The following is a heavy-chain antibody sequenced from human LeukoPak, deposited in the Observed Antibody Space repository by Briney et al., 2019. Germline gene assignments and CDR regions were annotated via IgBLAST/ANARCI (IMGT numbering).Heavy chain of an antibody. CDR2: IYPGDSKT. CDR3: ARWGFGYSSSWNGGDY. CDR1: GYSFTRYW. J-gene: IGHJ4*02. Sequence: GESLKISCKGFGYSFTRYWIGWVRQMPGKGLEWMGIIYPGDSKTKNSPSFEGQVTISADRSISTAYLQWSSLKASDTAMYYCARWGFGYSSSWNGGDYWGQGTLVTVSS. D-gene: IGHD6-13*01. V-gene: IGHV5-51*01.